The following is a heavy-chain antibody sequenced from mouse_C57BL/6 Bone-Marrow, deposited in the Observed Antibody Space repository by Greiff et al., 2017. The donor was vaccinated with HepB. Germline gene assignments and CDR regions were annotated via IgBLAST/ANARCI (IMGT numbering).Heavy chain of an antibody. CDR3: ARRTVVFDY. J-gene: IGHJ2*01. Sequence: EVQGVESGGDLVKPGGSLKLSCAASGFTFSSYGMSWVRQTPDKRLEWVATISSGGSYTYYPDSVKGRFTISRDNAKNTLYLQMSSLKSEDTAMYYCARRTVVFDYWGQGTTLTVSS. V-gene: IGHV5-6*01. D-gene: IGHD1-1*01. CDR1: GFTFSSYG. CDR2: ISSGGSYT.